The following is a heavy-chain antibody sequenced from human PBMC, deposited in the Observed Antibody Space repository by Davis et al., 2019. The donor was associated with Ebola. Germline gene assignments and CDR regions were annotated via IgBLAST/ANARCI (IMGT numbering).Heavy chain of an antibody. D-gene: IGHD3-9*01. Sequence: SVKVSCKTSGGPFSSHPISWVRQAPRQGLEWMGGIIPIFDTPHYAQKFRGRITITADASTSTAYMELSSLRSEDTATYFCARDFDGGNYYFDYWGPGTPVTVSS. CDR3: ARDFDGGNYYFDY. V-gene: IGHV1-69*13. CDR2: IIPIFDTP. J-gene: IGHJ4*02. CDR1: GGPFSSHP.